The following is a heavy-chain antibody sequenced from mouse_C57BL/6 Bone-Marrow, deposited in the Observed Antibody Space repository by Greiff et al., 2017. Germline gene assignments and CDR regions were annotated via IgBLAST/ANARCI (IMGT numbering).Heavy chain of an antibody. V-gene: IGHV1-81*01. D-gene: IGHD1-1*01. CDR1: GYTFTSYG. Sequence: QVQLKESGAELARPGASVKLSCKASGYTFTSYGISWVKQRTGQGLEWIGEIYPRSGKTYYNEKFKGKATLTADKSSSTAYMELRSLTSEDSAVYFCAWGTVVATWDYAMDYWGQGTSVTVSS. J-gene: IGHJ4*01. CDR2: IYPRSGKT. CDR3: AWGTVVATWDYAMDY.